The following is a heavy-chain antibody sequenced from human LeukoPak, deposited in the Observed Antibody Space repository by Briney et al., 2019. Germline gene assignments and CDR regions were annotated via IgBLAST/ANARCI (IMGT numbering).Heavy chain of an antibody. V-gene: IGHV1-46*01. Sequence: ASVEVSCKASGYTFTSYYMHWVRQAPGQGLEWMGIINPSGGSTSYAQKFQGRVTMTRDMSTSTVYMELSSLRSEDTAVYYCARGGDTAMVKVYYFDYWGQGTLVTVSS. CDR3: ARGGDTAMVKVYYFDY. J-gene: IGHJ4*02. CDR2: INPSGGST. D-gene: IGHD5-18*01. CDR1: GYTFTSYY.